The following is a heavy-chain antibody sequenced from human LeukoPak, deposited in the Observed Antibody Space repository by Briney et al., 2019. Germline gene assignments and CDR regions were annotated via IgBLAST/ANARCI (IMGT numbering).Heavy chain of an antibody. CDR2: IKSKTDGGTT. D-gene: IGHD2-15*01. Sequence: GGSLRLSCAASGFTFSNAWMSWVRQAPGKGLEWVGRIKSKTDGGTTDYAAPVKGRFTISRDDSKNTLYLQMNSLKTEDTAVYYCTTDQPVVVAARGWFDPWGQGTLVTVSS. CDR3: TTDQPVVVAARGWFDP. CDR1: GFTFSNAW. J-gene: IGHJ5*02. V-gene: IGHV3-15*01.